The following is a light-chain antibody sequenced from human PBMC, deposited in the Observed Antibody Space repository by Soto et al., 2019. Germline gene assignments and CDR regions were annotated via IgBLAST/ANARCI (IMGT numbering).Light chain of an antibody. Sequence: EIVMTQSPATLSVSPGERATLSCRASHSVSGNLAWYQQKPGQAPRLLIYGASTRATGIPVRFSGSGSGTEFSRTITSLQSEDFAVYYCHQYNNWPLTCGQGTRLEIK. CDR2: GAS. V-gene: IGKV3D-15*01. CDR1: HSVSGN. J-gene: IGKJ5*01. CDR3: HQYNNWPLT.